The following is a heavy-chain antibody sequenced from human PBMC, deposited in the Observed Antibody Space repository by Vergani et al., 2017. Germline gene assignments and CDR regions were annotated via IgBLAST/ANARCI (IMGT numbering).Heavy chain of an antibody. J-gene: IGHJ5*02. CDR1: GGSMSGYY. D-gene: IGHD3-10*01. V-gene: IGHV4-59*01. CDR2: MYNSGST. CDR3: GRVADCYGLGSRLLDL. Sequence: QVRLQESGPGLVKPSETLSLTCSVSGGSMSGYYWSWIRQPPGRELEWIGYMYNSGSTNYNPSLETRVTISGDTSKNQFSLKLNSVTAADTDVYYCGRVADCYGLGSRLLDLWGQGILVTVSS.